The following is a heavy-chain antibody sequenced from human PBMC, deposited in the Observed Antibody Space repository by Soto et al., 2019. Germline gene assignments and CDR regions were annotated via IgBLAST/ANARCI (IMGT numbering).Heavy chain of an antibody. CDR1: GFTFSSYG. CDR2: ISYDGSNK. D-gene: IGHD3-22*01. J-gene: IGHJ4*02. V-gene: IGHV3-30*18. Sequence: QVQLVESGGGVVQPGRSLRLSCAASGFTFSSYGMHWVRQAPGKGQEWVPVISYDGSNKYYADSVKGRFTISRDNYKNTLYLQMNSLRAEDTAVYYCAKDPYYYDSSGYYDYWGQGTLVTVSS. CDR3: AKDPYYYDSSGYYDY.